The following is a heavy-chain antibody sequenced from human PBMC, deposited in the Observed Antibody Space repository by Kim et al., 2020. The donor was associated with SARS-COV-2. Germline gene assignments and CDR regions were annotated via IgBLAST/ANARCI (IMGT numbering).Heavy chain of an antibody. V-gene: IGHV3-15*01. CDR3: ATDLLDV. CDR1: GFTFSNAW. J-gene: IGHJ6*02. Sequence: GGSLRLSCAASGFTFSNAWMSWVRQAPGKGLEWVGRIKRKTEGGTTEYPAPVKGRFTISRDDSKDTLYLQMNSLKTEDTAVYYCATDLLDVWCQGTTVT. CDR2: IKRKTEGGTT.